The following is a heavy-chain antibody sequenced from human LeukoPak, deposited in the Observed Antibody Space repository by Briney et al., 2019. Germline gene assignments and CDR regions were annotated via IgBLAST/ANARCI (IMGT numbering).Heavy chain of an antibody. V-gene: IGHV3-74*01. Sequence: PGGSLRLSCAASGFTFSSYWMHWVRQAPGKGLVWVSRINSDMSTTTYADSVKGRFTISRGNAKNTLFLQMNSLRAEDTAVYYCARAGRGLRFFDWLTYDYWGQGTLVTVSS. CDR3: ARAGRGLRFFDWLTYDY. CDR1: GFTFSSYW. J-gene: IGHJ4*02. CDR2: INSDMSTT. D-gene: IGHD3-9*01.